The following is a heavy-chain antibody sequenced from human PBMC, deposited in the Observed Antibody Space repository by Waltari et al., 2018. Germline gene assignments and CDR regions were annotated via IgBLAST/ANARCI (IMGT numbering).Heavy chain of an antibody. CDR2: ISWKSGSI. D-gene: IGHD6-13*01. J-gene: IGHJ3*02. V-gene: IGHV3-9*01. CDR1: GFPFDDYA. Sequence: EVQLVESGGGLVQPGRSLRLSCAASGFPFDDYAMHWVRPAPGKGLEWVSGISWKSGSIGYADAVKGRFTISRDNAKNSLYLQMNSLRAEDTALYYCAKDFLAAAGTLGAFDIWGQGTMVTVSS. CDR3: AKDFLAAAGTLGAFDI.